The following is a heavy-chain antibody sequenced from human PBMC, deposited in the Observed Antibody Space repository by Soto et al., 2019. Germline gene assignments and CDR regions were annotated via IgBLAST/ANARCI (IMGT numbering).Heavy chain of an antibody. CDR1: GGSISSCSYY. CDR3: ARHLMRYDAVDI. J-gene: IGHJ3*02. Sequence: SGNPSLTCTVSGGSISSCSYYWWWIRQPPRKGLEWIGSIYYSGSTYYNRSLKSRVTISVDTSKNQFSLKLSSVTAADTAVYYCARHLMRYDAVDIWGKGRLVT. CDR2: IYYSGST. V-gene: IGHV4-39*01.